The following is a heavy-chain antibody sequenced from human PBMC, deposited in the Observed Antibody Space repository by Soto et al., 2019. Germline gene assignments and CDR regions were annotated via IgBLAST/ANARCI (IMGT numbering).Heavy chain of an antibody. D-gene: IGHD6-6*01. V-gene: IGHV3-30*03. J-gene: IGHJ4*02. CDR3: ARGTIVARQHLDY. CDR2: ISIRGGDE. CDR1: GFTFSSYA. Sequence: QVQLVESGGGVVQPGTSLRLSCAASGFTFSSYAMHWARQAPGKGLEWVTVISIRGGDEYYAESVRGRFTISRDDSKNTPYLQMDSLRVEDTAVYYCARGTIVARQHLDYWGQGTLVTVSS.